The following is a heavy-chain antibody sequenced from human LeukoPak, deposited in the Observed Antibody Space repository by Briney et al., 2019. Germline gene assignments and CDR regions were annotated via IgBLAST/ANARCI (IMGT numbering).Heavy chain of an antibody. J-gene: IGHJ4*02. V-gene: IGHV3-48*01. CDR3: ARGEQEMATMSIDY. D-gene: IGHD5-24*01. CDR2: ISSGGSTI. CDR1: GFTFRIYS. Sequence: TGGSLRLSCAASGFTFRIYSMNWVRQAAGKGLEWVSYISSGGSTIYYADSVRGRFTVSRDNVKNSLYLEMNGLRAEDTAVYYCARGEQEMATMSIDYWGQGSLVTVSS.